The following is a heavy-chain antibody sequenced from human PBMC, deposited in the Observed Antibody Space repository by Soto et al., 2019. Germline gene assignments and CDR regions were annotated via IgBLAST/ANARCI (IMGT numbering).Heavy chain of an antibody. Sequence: QVQLVQYGAEVQKPGSSVKVSCKASGGTFSSYAISWVRQAPGQGLEWMGGIIPIFGTANYAQKFQGRVTITADESTSTAYMELSSLRSEDTAVYYCARSRWSDTAMVSFFDYWGQGTLVTVSS. D-gene: IGHD5-18*01. CDR1: GGTFSSYA. CDR2: IIPIFGTA. V-gene: IGHV1-69*01. CDR3: ARSRWSDTAMVSFFDY. J-gene: IGHJ4*02.